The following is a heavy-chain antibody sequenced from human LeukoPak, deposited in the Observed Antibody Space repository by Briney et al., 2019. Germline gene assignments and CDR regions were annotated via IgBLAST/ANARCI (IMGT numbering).Heavy chain of an antibody. D-gene: IGHD5-18*01. J-gene: IGHJ3*01. Sequence: PGGSLRLSCAASGFTFSSYAMSWVRQAPGKGLEWVSAISGSGGSTYYADSVKGRFTTSRDNSKNTLYLQMNSLRAEDTAVYYCTTEGFTYGHHALGVWGQGTMVTVSS. CDR2: ISGSGGST. CDR3: TTEGFTYGHHALGV. CDR1: GFTFSSYA. V-gene: IGHV3-23*01.